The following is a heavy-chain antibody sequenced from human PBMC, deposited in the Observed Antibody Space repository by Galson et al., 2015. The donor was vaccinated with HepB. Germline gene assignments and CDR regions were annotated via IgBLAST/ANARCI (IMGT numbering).Heavy chain of an antibody. D-gene: IGHD2-2*01. J-gene: IGHJ3*02. CDR1: GFIFSGSA. V-gene: IGHV3-73*01. CDR2: ISSNGNSHAT. CDR3: SSRSSSALAHGLDI. Sequence: SLRLSCAASGFIFSGSAMHWVRQASGKGLEWVGRISSNGNSHATADAPSVKGRVTISRDDSKNTAFLQIDSLQTEDTAVYYCSSRSSSALAHGLDIWGQGTMVTVSS.